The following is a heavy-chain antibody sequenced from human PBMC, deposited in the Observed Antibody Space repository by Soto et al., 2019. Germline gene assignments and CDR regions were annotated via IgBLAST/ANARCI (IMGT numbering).Heavy chain of an antibody. CDR3: ARDADCSITTCSFPSRFHIRGYYYYYGMDV. CDR2: ISADNGNT. CDR1: GYTFTSYG. J-gene: IGHJ6*02. D-gene: IGHD2-2*01. V-gene: IGHV1-18*01. Sequence: ASVKVSCKASGYTFTSYGIGWVRQAPGQGLEWMGWISADNGNTNYAQKLQGRVTMTTDTSTSTAYMELRSLRSDDTAVYYCARDADCSITTCSFPSRFHIRGYYYYYGMDVWGQGTTVTVSS.